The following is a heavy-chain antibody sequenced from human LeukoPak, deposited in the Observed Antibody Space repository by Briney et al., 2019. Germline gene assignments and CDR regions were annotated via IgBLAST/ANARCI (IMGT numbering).Heavy chain of an antibody. CDR3: ARDEYYYDSSGYYSY. CDR1: GGTFSSYA. D-gene: IGHD3-22*01. J-gene: IGHJ4*02. Sequence: SVTVSFKASGGTFSSYAISWVRQAPGQGLEWMGRIIPILGIANYAQKFQGRVTITADKSTSTAYMELSSLRSEDTAVYYCARDEYYYDSSGYYSYWGQGTLVTVSS. V-gene: IGHV1-69*04. CDR2: IIPILGIA.